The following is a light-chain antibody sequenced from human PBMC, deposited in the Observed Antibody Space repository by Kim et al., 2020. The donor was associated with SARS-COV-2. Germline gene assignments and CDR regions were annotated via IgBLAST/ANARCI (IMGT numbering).Light chain of an antibody. CDR1: SSDIGGYNY. CDR3: SSYTSSTHVV. Sequence: QSALTQPASVSGSPGQSITISCTGTSSDIGGYNYVSWYQQHPGKAPKLMIYDVSSRPSGVSNRFSASKSGNTASLTISGLQAEDEADYYCSSYTSSTHVVFGGGTQLTVL. V-gene: IGLV2-14*03. J-gene: IGLJ2*01. CDR2: DVS.